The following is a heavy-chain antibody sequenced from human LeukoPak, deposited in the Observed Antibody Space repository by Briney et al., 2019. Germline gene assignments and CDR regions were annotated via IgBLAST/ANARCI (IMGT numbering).Heavy chain of an antibody. CDR2: INPSGGST. V-gene: IGHV1-46*01. CDR1: GYTFTSYH. Sequence: ASVKVSCKASGYTFTSYHMHWVRQAPGQGLEWMGIINPSGGSTSYAQKFQGRVTMTRDMSTSTVYMELSSLRSEDTAVYYCARATALAFDSFDVWGHGTMVIVSS. CDR3: ARATALAFDSFDV. J-gene: IGHJ3*01. D-gene: IGHD5-18*01.